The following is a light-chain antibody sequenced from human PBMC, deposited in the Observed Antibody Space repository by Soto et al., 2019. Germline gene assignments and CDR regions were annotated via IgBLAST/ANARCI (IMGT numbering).Light chain of an antibody. CDR3: QQYGSSSRT. J-gene: IGKJ4*01. CDR1: QSFNNNY. V-gene: IGKV3-20*01. Sequence: EGVVAESSGTLAFSPGERATLPLKGSQSFNNNYLAWFQQKPGQAPRLLIYGSFSRATGIPDRFSGSGSGTDFTLTISRLEPEDFAVYYCQQYGSSSRTFGGGTKVEIK. CDR2: GSF.